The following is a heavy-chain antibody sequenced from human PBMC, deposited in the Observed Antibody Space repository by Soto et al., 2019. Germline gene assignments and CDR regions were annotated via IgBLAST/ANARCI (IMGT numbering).Heavy chain of an antibody. J-gene: IGHJ1*01. CDR3: TTEGYCGGACCRPS. V-gene: IGHV4-39*01. CDR1: GGSISSSSYY. Sequence: QLQLQESGPGLVKPSETLSLTCTVSGGSISSSSYYWGWIRQPPGKGLEWIGSIYYSGSTYYNPSHKNRATLSVDTSQNQVSLKLRSVTAADTAVYYCTTEGYCGGACCRPSWGQGTLVSVSS. CDR2: IYYSGST. D-gene: IGHD2-21*01.